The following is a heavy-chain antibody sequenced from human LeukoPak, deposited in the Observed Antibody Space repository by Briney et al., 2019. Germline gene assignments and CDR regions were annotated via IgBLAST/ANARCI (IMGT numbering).Heavy chain of an antibody. Sequence: GGSLRLSCAASGFTFRSYAISWVRQAPGKGLEWVSAISGSGDSTYYADSVKGRFTISRDNSKNILYLQMNSLRAEDTAVCYCAKWGHNWGQGTLVTVSS. CDR1: GFTFRSYA. J-gene: IGHJ4*02. D-gene: IGHD7-27*01. CDR3: AKWGHN. V-gene: IGHV3-23*01. CDR2: ISGSGDST.